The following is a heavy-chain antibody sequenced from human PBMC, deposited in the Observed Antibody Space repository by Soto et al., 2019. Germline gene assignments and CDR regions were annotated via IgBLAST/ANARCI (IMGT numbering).Heavy chain of an antibody. CDR3: ARDLQLAGNGMDV. Sequence: PSETLSLTCTVSGGSISSGDYYWSWIRQPPGKGLEWIGYIYYSGSTYYNPSLKSRVTISVDTSKNQFSLKLSSMTAADTAVYYCARDLQLAGNGMDVWGQGTTVTVSS. CDR1: GGSISSGDYY. J-gene: IGHJ6*02. V-gene: IGHV4-30-4*01. CDR2: IYYSGST. D-gene: IGHD3-10*01.